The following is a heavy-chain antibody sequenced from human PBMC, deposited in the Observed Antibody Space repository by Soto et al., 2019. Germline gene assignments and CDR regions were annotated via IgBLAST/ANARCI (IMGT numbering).Heavy chain of an antibody. CDR3: ARLAVGLSEYLQH. V-gene: IGHV4-59*01. CDR1: GASISTYY. D-gene: IGHD2-21*01. CDR2: IYYSGST. Sequence: SETLSLTCTVSGASISTYYWSWIRQPPGKGLEWIGYIYYSGSTNYNPSLKSRVTISVDTSKNQFSLRLSSVTAADTAVYYCARLAVGLSEYLQHWGQGTLVTVSS. J-gene: IGHJ1*01.